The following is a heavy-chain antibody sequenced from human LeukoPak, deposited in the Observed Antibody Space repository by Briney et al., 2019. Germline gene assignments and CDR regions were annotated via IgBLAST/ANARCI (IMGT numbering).Heavy chain of an antibody. CDR3: ARADAFDI. Sequence: ASVKVSCKASGYTFTGYYIHWMRQAPGQGLEWMGRINPNSGDTNYAQKFQGRVTMARDTSISTAYMELSRLTSDDTATYYCARADAFDIWGQGTMVTVSS. CDR2: INPNSGDT. J-gene: IGHJ3*02. V-gene: IGHV1-2*06. CDR1: GYTFTGYY.